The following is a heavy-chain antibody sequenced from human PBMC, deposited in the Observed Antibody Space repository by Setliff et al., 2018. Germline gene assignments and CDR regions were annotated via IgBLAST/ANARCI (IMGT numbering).Heavy chain of an antibody. Sequence: PGESLKISCKASGYSFASYWIAWVRQMPGKGLEWMGVIYPGDPDTRYSPSFQGQVTISADKSISTAYLQWSSLKASDTAMYYCARLGSSSWYNDVFDFWGPGTMVTVSS. D-gene: IGHD6-13*01. V-gene: IGHV5-51*01. CDR1: GYSFASYW. CDR3: ARLGSSSWYNDVFDF. CDR2: IYPGDPDT. J-gene: IGHJ3*01.